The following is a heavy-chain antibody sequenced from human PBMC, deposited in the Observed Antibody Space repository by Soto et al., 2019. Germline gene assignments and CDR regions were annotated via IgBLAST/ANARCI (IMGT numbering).Heavy chain of an antibody. D-gene: IGHD2-2*01. CDR2: IYYSGST. J-gene: IGHJ6*02. CDR3: AATPGDIVLVPAAPIKPDYYYGMDV. V-gene: IGHV4-31*03. Sequence: PSETLYITCTVSGGSISSGGNYWSWHSQQPGKGLEWIAYIYYSGSTYYNPSVKSRVTISVDTSKNQLALTLSSVAAADTAVYYCAATPGDIVLVPAAPIKPDYYYGMDVWGQGTMVTVSS. CDR1: GGSISSGGNY.